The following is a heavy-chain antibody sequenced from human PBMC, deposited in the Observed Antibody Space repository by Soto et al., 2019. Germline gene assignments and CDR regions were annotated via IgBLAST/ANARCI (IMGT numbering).Heavy chain of an antibody. D-gene: IGHD2-21*02. CDR3: ARGGHVVVVTAALDY. V-gene: IGHV1-46*01. CDR1: GDTFTDYY. CDR2: VNPSGGHT. J-gene: IGHJ4*02. Sequence: QVQLMQSGAEVKKPGASVKVSCKASGDTFTDYYIHWVRQAPGQGLEWMGTVNPSGGHTTYAQHFLGRVTXTRDSSXXTLYMERTSLTSEDTAVYYCARGGHVVVVTAALDYWGQGTLVTVSS.